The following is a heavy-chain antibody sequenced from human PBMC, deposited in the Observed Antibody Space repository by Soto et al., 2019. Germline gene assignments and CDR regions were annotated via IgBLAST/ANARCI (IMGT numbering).Heavy chain of an antibody. J-gene: IGHJ3*02. CDR2: IYYSGST. D-gene: IGHD4-17*01. V-gene: IGHV4-31*03. CDR3: ARGGTYGDYEGDAFDI. CDR1: GGSISSGGYY. Sequence: QVQLQESGPGLVKPSQTLSLTCTVSGGSISSGGYYWSWIRQHPGKGLEWIGYIYYSGSTYYNPSLKSRVTISVDTSKNQFSLKLSSATAADTAVYYCARGGTYGDYEGDAFDIWGQGTMVTVSS.